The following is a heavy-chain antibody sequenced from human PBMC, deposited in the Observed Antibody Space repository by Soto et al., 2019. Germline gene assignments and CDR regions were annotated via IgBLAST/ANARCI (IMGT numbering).Heavy chain of an antibody. CDR1: GFSLSTAGSG. J-gene: IGHJ5*02. CDR2: IHSDGAK. CDR3: ARSISLPASAHTWFAP. V-gene: IGHV2-26*01. Sequence: SGPTLVNPTETLTLTCTVSGFSLSTAGSGVSWIRQPPGKALEWLAHIHSDGAKTYSSSLQSRLTISRDYSRRQVVLTLTKLDPMDTAIYSCARSISLPASAHTWFAPWGHGAPVTSPQ. D-gene: IGHD2-2*01.